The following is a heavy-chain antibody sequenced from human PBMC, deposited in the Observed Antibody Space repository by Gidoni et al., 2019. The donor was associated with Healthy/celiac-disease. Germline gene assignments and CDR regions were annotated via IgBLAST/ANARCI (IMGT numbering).Heavy chain of an antibody. J-gene: IGHJ4*02. V-gene: IGHV1-46*01. Sequence: QVQLVQSGAEVKQPGASVKVSCTASGYTFTSYYMNWVRQAPGQGLEWMGIINPSGGSTSYAQKFQGRVTMTRDTSTSTVYMELSSLRSEDTAVYYCARSGGGRIAAAEGDYWGQGTLVTVSS. CDR2: INPSGGST. CDR3: ARSGGGRIAAAEGDY. CDR1: GYTFTSYY. D-gene: IGHD6-13*01.